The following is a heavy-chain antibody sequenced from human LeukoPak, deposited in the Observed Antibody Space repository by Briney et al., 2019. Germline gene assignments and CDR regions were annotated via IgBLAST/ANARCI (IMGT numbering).Heavy chain of an antibody. CDR1: GYTFTSYG. J-gene: IGHJ4*02. CDR2: MNPNSGHT. Sequence: ASVKVSCKASGYTFTSYGINWVRQTTGQGLEWMGWMNPNSGHTGSAQKFQGRVTITRDTSISTAYMELSSLRSEDTAVYYCARNVAGTGDFDYWGQGTLVTVSS. CDR3: ARNVAGTGDFDY. V-gene: IGHV1-8*03. D-gene: IGHD6-19*01.